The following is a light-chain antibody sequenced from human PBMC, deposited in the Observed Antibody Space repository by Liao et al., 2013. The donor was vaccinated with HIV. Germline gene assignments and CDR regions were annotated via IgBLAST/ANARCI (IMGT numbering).Light chain of an antibody. CDR2: QDS. CDR1: KLGDKY. V-gene: IGLV3-1*01. J-gene: IGLJ2*01. Sequence: SYELTQPPSVSVSPGQTASITCSGDKLGDKYACWYQQKPGQSPVLVIYQDSKRPSGISERFSGSNSGNTATLIIGGTQAMDEADYYCQAWDSSSVVFGGGTKLTVL. CDR3: QAWDSSSVV.